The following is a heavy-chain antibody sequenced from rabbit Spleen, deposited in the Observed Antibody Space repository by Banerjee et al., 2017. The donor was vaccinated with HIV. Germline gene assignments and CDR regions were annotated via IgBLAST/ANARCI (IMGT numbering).Heavy chain of an antibody. D-gene: IGHD1-1*01. CDR1: GFSFSNKAV. J-gene: IGHJ2*01. V-gene: IGHV1S40*01. Sequence: QSLEESGGDLVKPGASLTLSCTASGFSFSNKAVMCWVRQAPGKGLEWIACINVVTGKAVYASWAKGRYTFSKTSSTTVTLEMTSLTDADTATYFCARNYVNAFDPWGPGTLVTVS. CDR3: ARNYVNAFDP. CDR2: INVVTGKA.